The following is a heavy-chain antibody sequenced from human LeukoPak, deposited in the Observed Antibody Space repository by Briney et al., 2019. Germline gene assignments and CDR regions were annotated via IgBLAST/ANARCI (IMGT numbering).Heavy chain of an antibody. CDR1: GFTFSSYS. Sequence: GGSLRLSCAASGFTFSSYSMNWVRQAPGRGLEWVAIIKQDGSEKYYVDSVKGRFTISRDNAKNSLYLQMSSLRAEDTAVYYCARGFGLNGLAFDIWGQGTMVTVSS. CDR3: ARGFGLNGLAFDI. J-gene: IGHJ3*02. CDR2: IKQDGSEK. V-gene: IGHV3-7*05. D-gene: IGHD3-10*01.